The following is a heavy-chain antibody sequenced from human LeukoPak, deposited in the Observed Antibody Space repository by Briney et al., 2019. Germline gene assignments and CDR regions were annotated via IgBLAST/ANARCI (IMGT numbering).Heavy chain of an antibody. D-gene: IGHD3-3*01. Sequence: PGGSLRLSCVASGFTFRSYWMSWVRQAPGKGLEWVAAIKQDGSEKYYADSVKGRFTTSRDIAQNSLYLQMNSLRAEDTAVYFCARDAGYDFWTGYYDFWGQGTLVTVSS. J-gene: IGHJ4*02. CDR1: GFTFRSYW. V-gene: IGHV3-7*05. CDR3: ARDAGYDFWTGYYDF. CDR2: IKQDGSEK.